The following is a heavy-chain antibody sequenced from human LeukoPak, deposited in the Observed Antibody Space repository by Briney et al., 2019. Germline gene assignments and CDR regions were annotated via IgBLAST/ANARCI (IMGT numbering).Heavy chain of an antibody. D-gene: IGHD3-22*01. Sequence: PSETLSLTCTVSGGSISNYYWSWIRQPPGKGLEWIGEINHSGSTNYNPSLKSRVTISVDTSKNQFSLKLSSVTAADTAVYYCARTYDSSGYGYFDYWGQGTLVTVPS. J-gene: IGHJ4*02. CDR1: GGSISNYY. CDR3: ARTYDSSGYGYFDY. V-gene: IGHV4-34*01. CDR2: INHSGST.